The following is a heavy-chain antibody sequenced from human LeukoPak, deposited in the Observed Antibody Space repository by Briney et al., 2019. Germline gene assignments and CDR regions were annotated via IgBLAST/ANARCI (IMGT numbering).Heavy chain of an antibody. D-gene: IGHD6-19*01. V-gene: IGHV3-66*01. CDR1: GFTVSNYY. CDR2: ICTGGRT. CDR3: ARAKQWLVPLYYNGIDV. Sequence: GGSLRLSCAASGFTVSNYYMNWVRQAPGKGLEWVSVICTGGRTYYADSVKGRFTNSRDTSKNTLFLQMNSLRAEDTAVYYCARAKQWLVPLYYNGIDVWGQRTTVTVTS. J-gene: IGHJ6*02.